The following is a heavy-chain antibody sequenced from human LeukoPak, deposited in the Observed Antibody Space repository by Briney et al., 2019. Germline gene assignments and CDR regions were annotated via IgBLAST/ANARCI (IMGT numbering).Heavy chain of an antibody. J-gene: IGHJ4*02. Sequence: PGGSLRLSCAASGFTFSSYAMSWVRQAPGKGLEWVSAISGSGGNTYYADSVKGRFTISRDNSKNTLYLQTNSLRAEDTAVYYCAKDQRIQGVFDYWGQGTLVTVSS. V-gene: IGHV3-23*01. CDR3: AKDQRIQGVFDY. CDR1: GFTFSSYA. D-gene: IGHD6-25*01. CDR2: ISGSGGNT.